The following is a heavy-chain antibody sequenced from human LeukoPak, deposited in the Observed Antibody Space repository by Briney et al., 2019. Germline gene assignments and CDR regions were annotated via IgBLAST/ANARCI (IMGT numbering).Heavy chain of an antibody. CDR2: IYYSGST. J-gene: IGHJ4*02. CDR1: GVSISSSNYY. Sequence: SETLSLTCTVSGVSISSSNYYWGWIRQPPGKGLEWIGSIYYSGSTYYNPSLKSRVTISVDTSKNQFSLKLSSVTAADTAVYYCARQEGYGEYRYWGQGTLVTVSS. V-gene: IGHV4-39*01. D-gene: IGHD4-17*01. CDR3: ARQEGYGEYRY.